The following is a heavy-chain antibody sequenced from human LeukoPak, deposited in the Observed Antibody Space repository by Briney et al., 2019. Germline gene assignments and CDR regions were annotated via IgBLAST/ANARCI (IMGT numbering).Heavy chain of an antibody. Sequence: SETLSLTCAVYGGSFIGYYWSWIRQPPGKGLEWIGEINHSGSTNYNPSLKSRVTISVDTSKNQFSLKLSSVTAADTAVYYCARGRGFSFIFPYCMDVWGKGTTVTVSS. CDR3: ARGRGFSFIFPYCMDV. CDR1: GGSFIGYY. V-gene: IGHV4-34*01. J-gene: IGHJ6*03. CDR2: INHSGST. D-gene: IGHD3-3*01.